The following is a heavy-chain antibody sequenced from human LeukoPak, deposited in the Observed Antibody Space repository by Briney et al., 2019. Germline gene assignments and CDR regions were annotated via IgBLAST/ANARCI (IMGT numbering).Heavy chain of an antibody. Sequence: ASVKVSCKASGYTFTNYYMHWVRQAPGQGREWMGMINPSGGSTTYAQKFQGRVTMTRDTSTSTVYMELSILRSEDTAVYYCARGGSYLSAFDIWGQGTMVTVSS. D-gene: IGHD1-26*01. CDR1: GYTFTNYY. CDR2: INPSGGST. CDR3: ARGGSYLSAFDI. V-gene: IGHV1-46*01. J-gene: IGHJ3*02.